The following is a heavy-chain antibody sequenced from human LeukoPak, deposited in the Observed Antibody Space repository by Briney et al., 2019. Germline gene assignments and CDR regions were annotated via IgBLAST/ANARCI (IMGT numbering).Heavy chain of an antibody. Sequence: GGSLRLSCAASGFTFDDYGMGWVRQAPGKGLEWISGINWNGGSTGYADSVKGRFTISRDNAKNSLYLQMNSLRAEDTALYYCARDQGLSSYYYYMDVWGKGTTVTVSS. V-gene: IGHV3-20*04. D-gene: IGHD3/OR15-3a*01. J-gene: IGHJ6*03. CDR3: ARDQGLSSYYYYMDV. CDR2: INWNGGST. CDR1: GFTFDDYG.